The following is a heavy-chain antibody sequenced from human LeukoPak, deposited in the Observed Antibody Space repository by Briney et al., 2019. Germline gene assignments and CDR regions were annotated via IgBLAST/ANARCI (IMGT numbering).Heavy chain of an antibody. D-gene: IGHD6-25*01. V-gene: IGHV3-9*01. Sequence: PGGSLRLSCAASGFTFSSYSMNWVRQAPGKGLEWVSGISWNSGSIGYADSVKGRFTISRDNAKNSLYLQMNSLRAEDTALYYCAKDLGGSSSGGHYFDYWGQGTLVIVSS. CDR3: AKDLGGSSSGGHYFDY. CDR1: GFTFSSYS. CDR2: ISWNSGSI. J-gene: IGHJ4*02.